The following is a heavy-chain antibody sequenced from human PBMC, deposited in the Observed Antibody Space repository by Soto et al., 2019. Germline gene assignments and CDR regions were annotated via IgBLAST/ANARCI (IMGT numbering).Heavy chain of an antibody. CDR2: ISSSGSTI. CDR1: GLTFSDYY. CDR3: ALDFGDIAATDWSFFDF. D-gene: IGHD5-12*01. V-gene: IGHV3-11*01. J-gene: IGHJ4*02. Sequence: WVSLRLSCSASGLTFSDYYMNWIRQAPGKGLEWVSYISSSGSTISSADSVKGRFTIPRDNAKNSLYLQMNSLRAEDTAVYYSALDFGDIAATDWSFFDFWGQGTLVTVSS.